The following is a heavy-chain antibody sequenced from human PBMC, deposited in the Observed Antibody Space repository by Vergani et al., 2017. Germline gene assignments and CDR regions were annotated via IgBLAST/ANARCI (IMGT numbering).Heavy chain of an antibody. Sequence: QVQLVQSGAEVKKPGASVKVSCKASGYTFTRYAMHWVRQASGQRLEWMGWINAGNGNTKYSQKFKGRVTITRDTSACTAYMELCSLRSEDTAVYYCTREGFLVYVWGSYRLRGGYYFDYGGQGPLVTVSS. CDR2: INAGNGNT. V-gene: IGHV1-3*01. J-gene: IGHJ4*02. CDR1: GYTFTRYA. CDR3: TREGFLVYVWGSYRLRGGYYFDY. D-gene: IGHD3-16*02.